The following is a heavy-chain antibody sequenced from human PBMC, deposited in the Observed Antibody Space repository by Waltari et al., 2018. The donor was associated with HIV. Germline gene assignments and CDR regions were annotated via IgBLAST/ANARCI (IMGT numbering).Heavy chain of an antibody. D-gene: IGHD2-2*01. V-gene: IGHV3-53*01. CDR1: GFSVSDNY. CDR2: VYFGGST. Sequence: VQLVESGGGLIQPGGSLSLSCAASGFSVSDNYMSWVRQAPGKRPECGSVVYFGGSTDYAESVRGRFTTSRDESKNMLYLQMNSLRAEDTAVYYCARALTRGLWDSWGQGTLVSVSS. J-gene: IGHJ4*02. CDR3: ARALTRGLWDS.